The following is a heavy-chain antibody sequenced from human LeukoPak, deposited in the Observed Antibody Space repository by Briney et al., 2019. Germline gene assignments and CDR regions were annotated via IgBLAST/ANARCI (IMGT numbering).Heavy chain of an antibody. V-gene: IGHV3-74*01. Sequence: PGGSLRLSCAASRFTFSSYWMHWVRQAPGKGLVWVSRINSDGSSTSYADSVKGRFTISRDNAKNTLYLQMNSLRAEDTAVYSCARRIVTYYYDSSGSLDAFDIWGQGTMVTVSS. CDR1: RFTFSSYW. J-gene: IGHJ3*02. D-gene: IGHD3-22*01. CDR2: INSDGSST. CDR3: ARRIVTYYYDSSGSLDAFDI.